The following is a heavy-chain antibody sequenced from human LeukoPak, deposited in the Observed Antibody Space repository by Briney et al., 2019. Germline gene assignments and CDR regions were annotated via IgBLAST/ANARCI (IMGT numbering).Heavy chain of an antibody. Sequence: SQTLSLTCTVSGGSISSGSYYWSWIRQPAGKGLEWIGRIYTSGSTNYNPSLKSRVTISVDTSKNQFSLKLSSVTAADTAVYYCARDRYYDSSGYSLHSFDIWGQGTIVTVSS. CDR3: ARDRYYDSSGYSLHSFDI. CDR2: IYTSGST. D-gene: IGHD3-22*01. CDR1: GGSISSGSYY. V-gene: IGHV4-61*02. J-gene: IGHJ3*02.